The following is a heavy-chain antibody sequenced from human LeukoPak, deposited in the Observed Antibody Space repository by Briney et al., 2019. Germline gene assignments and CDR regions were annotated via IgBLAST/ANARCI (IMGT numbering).Heavy chain of an antibody. CDR1: GGSISSYY. CDR2: IYYSGST. J-gene: IGHJ3*02. CDR3: ARGYTAMI. V-gene: IGHV4-59*01. D-gene: IGHD5-18*01. Sequence: SETLSLTCTVSGGSISSYYWSWIRQPPGKGLEWIGYIYYSGSTNYNPSLKSRVIISVDTSKNQFSLKLSSVTAADTAVYYCARGYTAMIWGQGTMVTVSS.